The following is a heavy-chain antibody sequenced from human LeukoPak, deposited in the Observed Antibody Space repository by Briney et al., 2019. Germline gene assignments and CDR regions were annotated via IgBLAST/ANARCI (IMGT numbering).Heavy chain of an antibody. CDR3: ARVPRESNSH. Sequence: ASVKVSCKASGYTFSNYDINWVRQATGQGLEWMGYMNPNSGHTVYAQKFQGRANMTRDTSISTAYMELSSLRFDDTAVYYCARVPRESNSHWGQGTLVTVAS. V-gene: IGHV1-8*01. CDR2: MNPNSGHT. D-gene: IGHD1-1*01. J-gene: IGHJ4*02. CDR1: GYTFSNYD.